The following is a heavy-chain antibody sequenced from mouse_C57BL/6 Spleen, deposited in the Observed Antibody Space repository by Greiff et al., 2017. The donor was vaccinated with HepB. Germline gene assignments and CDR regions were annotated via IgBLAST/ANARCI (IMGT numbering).Heavy chain of an antibody. D-gene: IGHD2-4*01. CDR3: ARGGSDYDWFAY. J-gene: IGHJ3*01. Sequence: QVQLQQPGAELVMPGASVKLSCKASGYTFTSYWMHWVKQRPGQGLEWIGEIDPSDSYTNYNQKFKGKSTLTVDKSSSTAYMQLSSLTSEDSAVYYCARGGSDYDWFAYWGQGTLVTVSA. CDR1: GYTFTSYW. V-gene: IGHV1-69*01. CDR2: IDPSDSYT.